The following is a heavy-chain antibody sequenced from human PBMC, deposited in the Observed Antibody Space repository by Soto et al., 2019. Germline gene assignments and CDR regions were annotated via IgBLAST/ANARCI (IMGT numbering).Heavy chain of an antibody. CDR3: ARDVIVGATVRWFDP. Sequence: SETLSLTCTVSGGSISSYYWSWIRQPPGKGLEWIGYIYYSGSTNYNPSLKSRVTISVDTSKNQFSLKLSSVTAADTAVYYCARDVIVGATVRWFDPWGQGTLVTVSS. V-gene: IGHV4-59*01. D-gene: IGHD1-26*01. CDR1: GGSISSYY. J-gene: IGHJ5*02. CDR2: IYYSGST.